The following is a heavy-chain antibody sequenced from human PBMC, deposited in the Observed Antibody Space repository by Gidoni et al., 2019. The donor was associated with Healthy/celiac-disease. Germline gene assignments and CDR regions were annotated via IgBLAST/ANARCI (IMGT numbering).Heavy chain of an antibody. CDR1: GGSISSGDYY. V-gene: IGHV4-30-4*01. CDR2: IYYSGSN. CDR3: ASLTSIAAAEN. Sequence: QVQLQESGPGLVKPSQTLSLTCTVSGGSISSGDYYWSWIRQPPGKGLEWIGSIYYSGSNYYNPSLKSRVTISVDTSKNQFYLKLSSVTAADTAVYYCASLTSIAAAENWCQGTLVTVSS. D-gene: IGHD6-13*01. J-gene: IGHJ4*02.